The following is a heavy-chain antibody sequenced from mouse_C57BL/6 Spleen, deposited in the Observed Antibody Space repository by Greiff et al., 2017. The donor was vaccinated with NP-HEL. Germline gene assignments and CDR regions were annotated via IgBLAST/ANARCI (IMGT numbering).Heavy chain of an antibody. V-gene: IGHV1-39*01. Sequence: EVKLVESGPELVKPGASVKISCKASGYSFTDYNMNWVKQSNGKSLEWIGVINPNYGTTSYNQKFKGKATLTVDQSSSTAYMQLNSLTSEDSAVYYCARGLITTVVDLFDYWGQGTTLTVSS. CDR2: INPNYGTT. CDR1: GYSFTDYN. J-gene: IGHJ2*01. CDR3: ARGLITTVVDLFDY. D-gene: IGHD1-1*01.